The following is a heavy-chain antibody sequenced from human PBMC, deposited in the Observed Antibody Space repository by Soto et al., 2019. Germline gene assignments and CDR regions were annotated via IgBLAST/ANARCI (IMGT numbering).Heavy chain of an antibody. CDR2: ISGSGGST. CDR3: AKDGSSYDSSGQFDY. D-gene: IGHD3-22*01. CDR1: GFTFSNYA. Sequence: PRWSLRLSCAVSGFTFSNYAMSWVRHSPGKGLEWVSAISGSGGSTYYADSVKGRFTISRDNSKNTLYLQMNSLRAEDTAVYYCAKDGSSYDSSGQFDYWGQGTLVTVYS. V-gene: IGHV3-23*01. J-gene: IGHJ4*02.